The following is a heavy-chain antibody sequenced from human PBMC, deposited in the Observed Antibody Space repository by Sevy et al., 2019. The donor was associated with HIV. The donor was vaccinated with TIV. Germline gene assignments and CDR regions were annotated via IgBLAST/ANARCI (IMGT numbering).Heavy chain of an antibody. CDR3: AKGYGSGSPPDY. V-gene: IGHV3-23*01. CDR2: ISGSGGST. D-gene: IGHD3-10*01. CDR1: GFIFNSYA. J-gene: IGHJ4*02. Sequence: WGSLRLSCAASGFIFNSYAMSWVRQAPGKGLEWVSSISGSGGSTYYADSVKGRFTISRDNFRKMVDLQVNTLRAEDTAVYYCAKGYGSGSPPDYWGQGTLVTVSS.